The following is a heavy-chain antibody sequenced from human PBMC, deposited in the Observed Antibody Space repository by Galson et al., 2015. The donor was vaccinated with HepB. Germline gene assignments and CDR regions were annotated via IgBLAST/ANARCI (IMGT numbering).Heavy chain of an antibody. Sequence: LSLTCTVSGGSISSYYWSWIRQPPGKGLEWIGYIYYSGSTNYNPSLRSRVTISVDTSKNQSSLKLSSVTAADTAVYYCARDAVGMSWFDPWGQGTLVTVSS. CDR2: IYYSGST. J-gene: IGHJ5*02. D-gene: IGHD3-10*01. CDR3: ARDAVGMSWFDP. CDR1: GGSISSYY. V-gene: IGHV4-59*01.